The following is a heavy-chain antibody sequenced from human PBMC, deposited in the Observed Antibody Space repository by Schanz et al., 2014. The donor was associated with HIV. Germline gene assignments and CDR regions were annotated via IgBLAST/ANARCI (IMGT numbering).Heavy chain of an antibody. D-gene: IGHD6-6*01. CDR2: ISSSSTYI. V-gene: IGHV3-21*06. CDR3: AKDDQQFAY. Sequence: VQLVESGGGVVQPGGSLRLSCAASGFTFSSYTMNWVRQAPGKGLEWVSSISSSSTYIYYADSVKGRFTISRDNAKNSLYLQMNSLRAEDTAVYYCAKDDQQFAYWGQGTLVTVSS. CDR1: GFTFSSYT. J-gene: IGHJ4*02.